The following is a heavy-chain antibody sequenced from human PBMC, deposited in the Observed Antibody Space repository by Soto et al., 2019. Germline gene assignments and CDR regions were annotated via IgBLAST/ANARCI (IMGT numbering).Heavy chain of an antibody. CDR2: ISGSTGTT. D-gene: IGHD6-6*01. J-gene: IGHJ4*02. V-gene: IGHV3-23*01. Sequence: EQVLESGGGLVQLGGSLRLSCKASGFMFNHYAMAWVRQTPGKGLEWVSVISGSTGTTYYADSVKGRFTISRDNSKNTVYLQMNSLRVEDSALYSCAKVIVLGASTLEYWGPGTRVTVSS. CDR1: GFMFNHYA. CDR3: AKVIVLGASTLEY.